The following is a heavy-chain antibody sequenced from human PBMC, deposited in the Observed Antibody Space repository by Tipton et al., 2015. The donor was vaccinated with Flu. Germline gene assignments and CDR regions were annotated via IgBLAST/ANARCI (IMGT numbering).Heavy chain of an antibody. Sequence: QLVQSGAEVQKPGASVKVSCKASGYTFTGYYMHWVRQAPGQGLEWMGCIHPTSGDTNCAQKFQGRVTMTRDTSINTAYMELSRLRSDDTAVYFCARDYTSGWSFDYWGQGTLVTVSS. CDR2: IHPTSGDT. V-gene: IGHV1-2*02. D-gene: IGHD6-19*01. J-gene: IGHJ4*02. CDR3: ARDYTSGWSFDY. CDR1: GYTFTGYY.